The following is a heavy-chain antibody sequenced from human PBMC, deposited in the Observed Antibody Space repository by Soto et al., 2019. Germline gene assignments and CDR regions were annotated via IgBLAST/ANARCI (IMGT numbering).Heavy chain of an antibody. V-gene: IGHV4-39*01. Sequence: SETLSLTCTFPGFSISNSDYYWGWIRQPPGKGLEWIGSIYYSGSTDYTPSLKSRVTISLHTSKNQLSLKLTSSTAADTAVYYCARRLLLDCADNRCPSAFDPWGQGTLVTVSS. J-gene: IGHJ5*02. CDR3: ARRLLLDCADNRCPSAFDP. D-gene: IGHD2-21*02. CDR1: GFSISNSDYY. CDR2: IYYSGST.